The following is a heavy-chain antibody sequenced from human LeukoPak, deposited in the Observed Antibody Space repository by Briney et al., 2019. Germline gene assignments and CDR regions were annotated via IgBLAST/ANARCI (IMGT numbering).Heavy chain of an antibody. CDR1: GFIFRNYA. CDR2: ISGSGVGT. CDR3: AKNGRDDHDKYFFDF. J-gene: IGHJ4*02. D-gene: IGHD3-9*01. V-gene: IGHV3-23*01. Sequence: GGSLRLSCAGSGFIFRNYAMSWVRQAPGMELEWVSAISGSGVGTNYADSVKGRFTISRDNSKNTLYLQMNSLRAEDTAVYYCAKNGRDDHDKYFFDFWGQGTQVTVSS.